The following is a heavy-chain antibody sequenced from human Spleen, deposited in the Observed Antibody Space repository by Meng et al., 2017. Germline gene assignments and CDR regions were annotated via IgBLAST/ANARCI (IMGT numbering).Heavy chain of an antibody. V-gene: IGHV1-2*02. CDR3: ARDQGVRWVENYFDN. Sequence: ASVKVSCKASGYTFTGYYMHWVRQAPGQGLEWMGWINPISGGTNYAQQFQGRVTMTRDTSITTAYMELSSLSSDDTAVYYCARDQGVRWVENYFDNWGQGTLVTVSS. D-gene: IGHD5-24*01. J-gene: IGHJ4*02. CDR1: GYTFTGYY. CDR2: INPISGGT.